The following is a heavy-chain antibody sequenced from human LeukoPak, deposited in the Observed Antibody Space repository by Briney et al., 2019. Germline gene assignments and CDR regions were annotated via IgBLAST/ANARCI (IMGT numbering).Heavy chain of an antibody. CDR2: IYYSGST. V-gene: IGHV4-39*07. J-gene: IGHJ5*02. CDR3: ARVPGPNWFDP. CDR1: GGSISSSSYY. Sequence: SETLSLTCTVSGGSISSSSYYWGWIRQPPGKGLEWIGSIYYSGSTYYNPSLKSRVTISVDTSKNQFSLKLSSVTAADTAVYYCARVPGPNWFDPWGQGTLVTVSS.